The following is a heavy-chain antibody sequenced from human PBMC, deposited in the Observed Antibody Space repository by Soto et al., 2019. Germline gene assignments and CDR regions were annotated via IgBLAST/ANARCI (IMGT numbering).Heavy chain of an antibody. CDR3: AKTSSGSYSFDP. CDR2: IHYSGST. Sequence: SETLSLTCTVSGGSVSSGSYYWSWIRQPPGKGLEWIGYIHYSGSTNYNPSLKSRVTISVDTSKNQFSLKLSSVTAADTAVYYCAKTSSGSYSFDPWGQGTLVTVSS. J-gene: IGHJ5*02. CDR1: GGSVSSGSYY. D-gene: IGHD3-10*01. V-gene: IGHV4-61*01.